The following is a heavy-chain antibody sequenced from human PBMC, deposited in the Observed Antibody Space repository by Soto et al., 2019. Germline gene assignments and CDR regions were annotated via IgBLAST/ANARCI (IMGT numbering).Heavy chain of an antibody. CDR2: IKQDGSGK. CDR1: GFTFSSYW. D-gene: IGHD2-2*01. Sequence: PGGSLRLSCAASGFTFSSYWMSWVRQAPGKGLGWVANIKQDGSGKYYVDSVKGRFTISRDNAKNSLYLQMNSLRAEDTAVFYCARDLLESIVPLSYFDYWGQGTLVTVSS. V-gene: IGHV3-7*01. CDR3: ARDLLESIVPLSYFDY. J-gene: IGHJ4*02.